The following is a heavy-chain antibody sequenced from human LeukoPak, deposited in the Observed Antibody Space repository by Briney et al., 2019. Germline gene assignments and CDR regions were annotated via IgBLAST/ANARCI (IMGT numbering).Heavy chain of an antibody. CDR1: DYSISSGHY. D-gene: IGHD1-1*01. Sequence: SETLSLTCAVSDYSISSGHYWGWIRQPPGKGLEWIGSFSHRGSTYYNPSLQSRVTISVDTSKNQFSLKLSSVTAADTAVYYCARAMASTTGSPYYYYGMDVWGKGTTVTVSS. V-gene: IGHV4-38-2*01. CDR3: ARAMASTTGSPYYYYGMDV. CDR2: FSHRGST. J-gene: IGHJ6*04.